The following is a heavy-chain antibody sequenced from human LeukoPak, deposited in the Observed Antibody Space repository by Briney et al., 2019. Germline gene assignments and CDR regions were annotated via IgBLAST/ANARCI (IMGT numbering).Heavy chain of an antibody. V-gene: IGHV1-2*02. CDR2: INPTSGGK. J-gene: IGHJ4*02. CDR1: GYTFTGYY. CDR3: ARVWYYYDSTGILTLYFDY. Sequence: ASVKVSCKTSGYTFTGYYMHWVRQAPGQGLEWMGWINPTSGGKNYAQKFQGRVTMTRDTSISTAYMELSRLRSDDTAVYYCARVWYYYDSTGILTLYFDYWGQGTLVTVSS. D-gene: IGHD3-22*01.